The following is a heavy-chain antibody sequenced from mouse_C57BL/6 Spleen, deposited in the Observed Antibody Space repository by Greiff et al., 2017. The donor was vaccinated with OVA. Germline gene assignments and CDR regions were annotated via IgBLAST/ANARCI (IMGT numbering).Heavy chain of an antibody. V-gene: IGHV5-17*01. J-gene: IGHJ2*01. CDR2: ISSGSSNI. Sequence: EVKLMESGGGLVKPGGSLKLSCAASGFTFSDYGMHWVRQAPEKGLEWVAYISSGSSNIYYADTVKGRFTISRDNAKNTLFLQMTRLRSEDTAMYYCARRTGTGYYFDYWGQGTTLTVSS. CDR3: ARRTGTGYYFDY. CDR1: GFTFSDYG. D-gene: IGHD4-1*01.